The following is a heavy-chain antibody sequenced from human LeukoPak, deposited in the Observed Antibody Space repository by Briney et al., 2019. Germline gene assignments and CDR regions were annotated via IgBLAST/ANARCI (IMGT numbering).Heavy chain of an antibody. J-gene: IGHJ4*02. Sequence: PSETLSLTCTVSGGSISSGDHFWSWIRQHPGKGLEWIGYIYYSGTTYYNPSLKSRVTISVDTSKNHFSLKLTSVTAADTAVYYCTRDVPRSAGYPDNWGQGTPVTVSS. V-gene: IGHV4-31*03. CDR1: GGSISSGDHF. CDR3: TRDVPRSAGYPDN. D-gene: IGHD2-15*01. CDR2: IYYSGTT.